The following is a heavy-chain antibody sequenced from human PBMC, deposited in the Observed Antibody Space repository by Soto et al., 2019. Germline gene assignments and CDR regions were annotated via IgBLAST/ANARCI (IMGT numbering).Heavy chain of an antibody. D-gene: IGHD3-22*01. V-gene: IGHV5-51*01. CDR1: GYSFTSYW. CDR2: IYPGDSDT. CDR3: ARSRQNYYDSSGYSRAYYGMDV. J-gene: IGHJ6*02. Sequence: PGESLKISCKGSGYSFTSYWIGWVRQMPGKGLEWMGIIYPGDSDTRYSPSFQGQVTISADKSISTAYLQWSSLKASDTAMYYCARSRQNYYDSSGYSRAYYGMDVWGQGTTVTVSS.